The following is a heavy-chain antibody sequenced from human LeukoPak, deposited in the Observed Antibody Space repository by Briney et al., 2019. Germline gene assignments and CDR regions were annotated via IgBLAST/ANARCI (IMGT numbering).Heavy chain of an antibody. V-gene: IGHV4-59*12. CDR3: ARYGDYGYYFDY. D-gene: IGHD4-17*01. Sequence: PSETLSLTCTVSGGSISGYYWSWFRQPPGKGLEWIGYIYYSGNTNYNPSLKSRVTVSLDTSKNQFSLKLSSVTAADTAVYYCARYGDYGYYFDYWGQGTLVTVSS. CDR2: IYYSGNT. CDR1: GGSISGYY. J-gene: IGHJ4*02.